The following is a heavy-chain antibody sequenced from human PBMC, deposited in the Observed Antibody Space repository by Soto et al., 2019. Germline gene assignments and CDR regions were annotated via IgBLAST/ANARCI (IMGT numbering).Heavy chain of an antibody. V-gene: IGHV1-3*01. J-gene: IGHJ4*02. CDR2: INVDNGNT. CDR1: GYPFPDPA. Sequence: DAQKGSCKASGYPFPDPAIHLVRQAPGRGLEWMGWINVDNGNTGYSRKFQGRVTNARDMSASTAYIEVASLTSEDTAIYYCAREGTHYTPLDHWGQGTLVTVSS. CDR3: AREGTHYTPLDH. D-gene: IGHD2-15*01.